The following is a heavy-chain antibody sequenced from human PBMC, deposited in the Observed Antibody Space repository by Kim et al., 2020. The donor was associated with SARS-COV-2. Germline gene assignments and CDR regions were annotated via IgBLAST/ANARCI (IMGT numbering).Heavy chain of an antibody. V-gene: IGHV3-21*01. CDR3: ARDLTLISPSAVYYGMDV. CDR2: ISTSSNYI. Sequence: GWSLRLSCAATGFTFSTYTMNWVRQAPGKGLEWVSSISTSSNYIYYGDSLKGRFTISRDNARKSLYLQMNSLRAEDTAVYYCARDLTLISPSAVYYGMDV. CDR1: GFTFSTYT. D-gene: IGHD2-8*01. J-gene: IGHJ6*01.